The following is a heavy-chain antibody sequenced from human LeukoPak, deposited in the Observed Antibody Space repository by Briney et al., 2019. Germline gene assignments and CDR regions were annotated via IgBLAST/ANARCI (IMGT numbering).Heavy chain of an antibody. CDR1: GGSISSSSYY. J-gene: IGHJ4*02. CDR3: ARGRVSTAIVVGSRLFDY. D-gene: IGHD3-22*01. CDR2: IYYSGST. V-gene: IGHV4-39*01. Sequence: KPSETLSLTCTVSGGSISSSSYYWGWIRQPPGKGLEWIGSIYYSGSTYYNPSLKSRVTISVDTSKNQFSLKLSSVTAADTAVYYCARGRVSTAIVVGSRLFDYWGQGTLVTVSS.